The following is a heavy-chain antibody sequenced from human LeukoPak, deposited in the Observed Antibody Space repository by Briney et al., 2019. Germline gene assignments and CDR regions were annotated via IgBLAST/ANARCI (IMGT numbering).Heavy chain of an antibody. Sequence: SETLSLTCAVYGGSFSGYYWSWIRQPPGKGLEWIGEINHSGSTNYNPSLKSRVTISVDTSKNQFSLKLSSVTAADTAVYYCARAVVNGFDPWGQETLVTVSS. J-gene: IGHJ5*02. D-gene: IGHD2-8*02. CDR2: INHSGST. CDR3: ARAVVNGFDP. V-gene: IGHV4-34*01. CDR1: GGSFSGYY.